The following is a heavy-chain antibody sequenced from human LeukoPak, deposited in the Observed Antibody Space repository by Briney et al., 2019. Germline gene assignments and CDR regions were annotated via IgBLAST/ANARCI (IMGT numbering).Heavy chain of an antibody. CDR1: GYSISSAYY. CDR3: ARVGSSTSCYSCAFDI. V-gene: IGHV4-38-2*02. Sequence: SETLSLTCTVSGYSISSAYYWGWIRQPPGHGLEWIGTIYHSGSTYYKPSLKSRVTISVDTSKNQFSLRLSSVTAADTAVYYCARVGSSTSCYSCAFDIWGQGTMVTVSS. CDR2: IYHSGST. D-gene: IGHD2-2*02. J-gene: IGHJ3*02.